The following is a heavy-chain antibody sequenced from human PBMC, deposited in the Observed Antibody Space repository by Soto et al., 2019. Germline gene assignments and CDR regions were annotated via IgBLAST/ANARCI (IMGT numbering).Heavy chain of an antibody. V-gene: IGHV1-3*04. J-gene: IGHJ4*02. CDR2: IDTGNHNT. CDR3: ARDAKWDPRGVEAQQDDYFGY. D-gene: IGHD1-26*01. CDR1: RYTFTAYA. Sequence: QVQLVQSGTEVKEPWASVKISCKASRYTFTAYAIHWLRQAPGRSLEWLGWIDTGNHNTKYSEKFRDRVTITADTFANSADMELNSLSFEDTAVYYCARDAKWDPRGVEAQQDDYFGYWGQGNLVTVSS.